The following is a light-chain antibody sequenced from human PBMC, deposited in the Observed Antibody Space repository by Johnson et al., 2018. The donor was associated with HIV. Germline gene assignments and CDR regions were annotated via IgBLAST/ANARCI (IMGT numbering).Light chain of an antibody. Sequence: QLVLTQPPSVSAAPGQKVTISCSGSSSNIGNNYVSWYQQLPGTAPKLLIYENNKRPSGIPDRFSGSKSATSATLAITGLQTGDEADYYSGTWDSSLYVFVFGSGTKVT. V-gene: IGLV1-51*01. CDR3: GTWDSSLYVFV. CDR1: SSNIGNNY. CDR2: ENN. J-gene: IGLJ1*01.